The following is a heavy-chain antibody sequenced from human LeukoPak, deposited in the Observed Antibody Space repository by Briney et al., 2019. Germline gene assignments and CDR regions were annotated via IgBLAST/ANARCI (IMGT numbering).Heavy chain of an antibody. D-gene: IGHD3-16*01. J-gene: IGHJ4*02. CDR3: AKGGGFAKYYFDY. CDR2: IKQDGSET. Sequence: GGSPRLSCAASGFNFNSSWMSWVRQAPGKGLQWVANIKQDGSETRYVDSVKGRFTISKDNAKKSLYLQMNSLRAEDTAVYYCAKGGGFAKYYFDYWGQGTLVTVSS. CDR1: GFNFNSSW. V-gene: IGHV3-7*01.